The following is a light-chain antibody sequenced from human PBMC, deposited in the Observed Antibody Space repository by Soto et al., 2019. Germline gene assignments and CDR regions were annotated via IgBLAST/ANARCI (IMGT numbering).Light chain of an antibody. V-gene: IGLV2-14*03. Sequence: QSALTQPASVSGSPGQSITISCTGTDSDVGRYDYVSWYQHHPGKAPKLMIYDVTNRPSGISNRFSGSKSDITASLTISGLQAEDEADYYCTSFTSDNTLVFGGGTKLTVL. CDR3: TSFTSDNTLV. J-gene: IGLJ2*01. CDR2: DVT. CDR1: DSDVGRYDY.